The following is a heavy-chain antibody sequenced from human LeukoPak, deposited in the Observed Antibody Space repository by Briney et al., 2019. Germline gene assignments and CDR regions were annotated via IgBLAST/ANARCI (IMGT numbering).Heavy chain of an antibody. Sequence: GGSLRLSCTASGFTFSSYTMHWVRQAPGKGLEYVSGTTGNGGGTYYANSVKGRFTISRHNSKNTLYLQMGSLRAEDMAVYYCARQVGVDDAFDIWGQGTMVTISS. V-gene: IGHV3-64*01. D-gene: IGHD1-26*01. CDR2: TTGNGGGT. CDR1: GFTFSSYT. J-gene: IGHJ3*02. CDR3: ARQVGVDDAFDI.